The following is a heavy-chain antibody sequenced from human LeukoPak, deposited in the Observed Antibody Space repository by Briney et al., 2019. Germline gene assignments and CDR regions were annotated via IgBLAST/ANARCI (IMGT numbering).Heavy chain of an antibody. CDR1: GYTFTGYY. D-gene: IGHD1-26*01. CDR3: ARGGGVGATSYFDY. CDR2: INPNSGGT. V-gene: IGHV1-2*02. Sequence: ASVKVSCKASGYTFTGYYMHWVRQAPGQGLEWMGWINPNSGGTNYAQKLQGRVTMTRDTSVSTAYMELSRLRSDDTAVYYCARGGGVGATSYFDYWGQGTLVTVSS. J-gene: IGHJ4*02.